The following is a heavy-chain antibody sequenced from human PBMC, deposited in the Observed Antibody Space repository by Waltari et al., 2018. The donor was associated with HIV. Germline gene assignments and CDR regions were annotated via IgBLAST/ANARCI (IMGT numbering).Heavy chain of an antibody. CDR1: GFSFSDSW. Sequence: LVQSGVGLVQPGGSLRLSCAASGFSFSDSWMHWARQSPWKGLEWVSRINSDGGDATYADSVKGRFTVSRDNAKNTLFLEMSSLRVEDTAVYYCARDDYDFWSGPRRDKNYGMDVWGQGTAVTVSS. CDR3: ARDDYDFWSGPRRDKNYGMDV. CDR2: INSDGGDA. J-gene: IGHJ6*02. V-gene: IGHV3-74*01. D-gene: IGHD3-3*01.